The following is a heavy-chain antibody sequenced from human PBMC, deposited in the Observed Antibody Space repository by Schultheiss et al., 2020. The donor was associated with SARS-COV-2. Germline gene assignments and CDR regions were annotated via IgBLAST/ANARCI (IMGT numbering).Heavy chain of an antibody. D-gene: IGHD4-11*01. CDR1: GFTFSSYG. CDR3: AREDYNNFAMDV. J-gene: IGHJ6*02. CDR2: ISSDGSTI. Sequence: GGSLRLSCAASGFTFSSYGMHWVRQAPGKGLEWVSYISSDGSTIYYADSVKGRFTISRDNSKNTLNLQMNSLRAEDTAVYYCAREDYNNFAMDVWGQGTTVTVSS. V-gene: IGHV3-48*01.